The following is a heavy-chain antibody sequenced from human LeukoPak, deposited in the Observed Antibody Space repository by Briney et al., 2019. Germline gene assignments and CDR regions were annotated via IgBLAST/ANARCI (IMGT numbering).Heavy chain of an antibody. CDR1: GGTFSSYA. Sequence: ASVKVSCKASGGTFSSYAISWVRQAPGQGLEWMGGIIPIFGTANYAQKFQGRVTITADESTSTAYMELSSLRSEDTAVYYCARGHRGYSGSCTPWGQGTLVTVSS. V-gene: IGHV1-69*13. CDR2: IIPIFGTA. CDR3: ARGHRGYSGSCTP. D-gene: IGHD1-26*01. J-gene: IGHJ5*02.